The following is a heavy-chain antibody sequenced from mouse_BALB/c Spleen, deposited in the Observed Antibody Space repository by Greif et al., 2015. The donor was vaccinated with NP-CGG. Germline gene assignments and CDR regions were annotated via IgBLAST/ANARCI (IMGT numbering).Heavy chain of an antibody. CDR1: GFSLTSYG. CDR2: IWRGGST. CDR3: AKNWGGKLITMDY. Sequence: VQLQQSGPGLVQPSQSLSITCTVSGFSLTSYGVHWVRQSPGKGLEWLGVIWRGGSTDYNAAFMSRLSITKDNSKSQVFFKMNSLQADDTAIYYCAKNWGGKLITMDYWGQGTSVTVSS. J-gene: IGHJ4*01. V-gene: IGHV2-5*01. D-gene: IGHD1-1*02.